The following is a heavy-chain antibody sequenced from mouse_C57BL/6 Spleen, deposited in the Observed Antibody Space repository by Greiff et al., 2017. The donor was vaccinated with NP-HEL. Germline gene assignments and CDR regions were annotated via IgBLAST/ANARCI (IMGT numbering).Heavy chain of an antibody. Sequence: EVKLQESGPELVKPGASVKMSCKASGYTFTDYNMHWVKQSHGKSLEWIGYINPNNGGTSYNQKFKGKATLTVNKSSSTAYMELRSLTSEDSAVYYCAQDYYGSSYGFAYWGQGTLVTVSA. CDR1: GYTFTDYN. CDR3: AQDYYGSSYGFAY. D-gene: IGHD1-1*01. J-gene: IGHJ3*01. CDR2: INPNNGGT. V-gene: IGHV1-22*01.